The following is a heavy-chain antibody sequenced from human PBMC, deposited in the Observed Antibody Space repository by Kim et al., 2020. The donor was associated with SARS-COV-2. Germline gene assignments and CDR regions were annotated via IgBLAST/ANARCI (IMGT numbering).Heavy chain of an antibody. J-gene: IGHJ4*02. V-gene: IGHV4-34*01. CDR1: GGSFSGYY. Sequence: SETLSLTCAVYGGSFSGYYWSWIRQPPGKGLEWIGEINHSGSTNYNPSLKSRVTISVDTSKNQFSLKLSSVTAADTAVYYCARVLIAVAGTLGMHFDYWGQGTLVTVSS. CDR3: ARVLIAVAGTLGMHFDY. D-gene: IGHD6-19*01. CDR2: INHSGST.